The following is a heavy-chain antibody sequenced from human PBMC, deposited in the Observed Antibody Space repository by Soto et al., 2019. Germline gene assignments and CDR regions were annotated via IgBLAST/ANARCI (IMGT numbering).Heavy chain of an antibody. CDR3: ARTFYYDSSGSQYYFDY. Sequence: SVKVSCKASGGTFSSYTISWVRQAPGQGLEWMGRIIPILGIANYAQKFQGRVTITADKSTSTAYMELSSLRSEDTAVYYCARTFYYDSSGSQYYFDYWGQGTLVTVSS. V-gene: IGHV1-69*02. CDR1: GGTFSSYT. CDR2: IIPILGIA. J-gene: IGHJ4*02. D-gene: IGHD3-22*01.